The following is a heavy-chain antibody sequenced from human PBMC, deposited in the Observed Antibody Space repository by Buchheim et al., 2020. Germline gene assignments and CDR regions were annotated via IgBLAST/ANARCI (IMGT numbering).Heavy chain of an antibody. CDR3: ARVGCSGGSCYDEYYFDF. CDR1: GDSISSSSYY. J-gene: IGHJ4*02. Sequence: QVQLRESGPGLVKPSQTLSLTCTVSGDSISSSSYYWSWIRQPAGKGLEWIGRIYTTGSTNYNPSLKSRVTISIDTSKNQFSLKLRSVTAADTAVYYCARVGCSGGSCYDEYYFDFWGQGTL. V-gene: IGHV4-61*02. D-gene: IGHD2-15*01. CDR2: IYTTGST.